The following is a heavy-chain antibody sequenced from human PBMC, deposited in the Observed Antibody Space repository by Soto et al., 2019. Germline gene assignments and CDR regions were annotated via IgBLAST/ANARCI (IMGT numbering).Heavy chain of an antibody. D-gene: IGHD2-21*02. CDR2: ISYDGTNK. CDR3: AQVPRDSVTLPDDY. Sequence: GGSLRLSCVASGFIFGSYGMQWVRQAPGKGLEWVAVISYDGTNKYYTDSVKGRFTISRDNPKNMLFLQMNSLRGDDTAVYYCAQVPRDSVTLPDDYWGQGIPVTVSS. CDR1: GFIFGSYG. J-gene: IGHJ4*02. V-gene: IGHV3-30*13.